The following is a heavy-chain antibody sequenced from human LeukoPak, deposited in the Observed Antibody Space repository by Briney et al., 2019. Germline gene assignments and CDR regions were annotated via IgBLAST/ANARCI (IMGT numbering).Heavy chain of an antibody. Sequence: ASVKVSSKASGYTFTINFIHWVRQAPGQGLEWMGIINPSGGSPTYAQRFQGRVTMTRDPSTSTVYMELSSLRSEDTAVYYGARESGSLDYWGQGSLVTVSS. CDR2: INPSGGSP. V-gene: IGHV1-46*01. D-gene: IGHD5-12*01. J-gene: IGHJ4*02. CDR1: GYTFTINF. CDR3: ARESGSLDY.